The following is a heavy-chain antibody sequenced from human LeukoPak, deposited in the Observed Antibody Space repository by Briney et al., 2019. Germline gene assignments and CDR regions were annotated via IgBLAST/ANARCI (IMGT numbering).Heavy chain of an antibody. D-gene: IGHD6-13*01. V-gene: IGHV3-11*01. J-gene: IGHJ4*02. CDR1: GFAFSDYY. CDR3: ARVAAAGTGPFDY. CDR2: IDRSGNTK. Sequence: GGSLRLSCAASGFAFSDYYMSWIRQAPGQGLEWISYIDRSGNTKYYADSVKGRLTISRDNAKNSLLPQVNSLRAEDTAVYYCARVAAAGTGPFDYWGQGTLVTVSS.